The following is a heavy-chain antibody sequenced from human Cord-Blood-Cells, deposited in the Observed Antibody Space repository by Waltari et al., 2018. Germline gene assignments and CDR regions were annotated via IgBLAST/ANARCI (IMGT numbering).Heavy chain of an antibody. CDR2: INAGNGNT. D-gene: IGHD6-6*01. V-gene: IGHV1-3*01. Sequence: QVQLVQSRAEVKKPGASVKVSCKASGYTFTSYAMHWVRQAPGQRLEWMGWINAGNGNTKYSQKFQGRVTITRDTSASTAYMELSSLRSEDTAVYYCARVPLAARQSEYWYFDLWGRGTLVTVSS. J-gene: IGHJ2*01. CDR3: ARVPLAARQSEYWYFDL. CDR1: GYTFTSYA.